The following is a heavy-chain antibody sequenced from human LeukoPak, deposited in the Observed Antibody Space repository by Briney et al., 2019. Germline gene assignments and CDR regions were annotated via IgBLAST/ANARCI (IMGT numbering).Heavy chain of an antibody. CDR3: ARTLVVINDAFDI. Sequence: ASVKVSCKASGYTFTGYNLHWVRQAPGQGLEWMGWINPNSGGTNFAQKFQGRVSMTGDTSISTAYMELSRLRSDDTAVYYCARTLVVINDAFDIWGQGTMVTVSS. J-gene: IGHJ3*02. V-gene: IGHV1-2*02. D-gene: IGHD3-22*01. CDR2: INPNSGGT. CDR1: GYTFTGYN.